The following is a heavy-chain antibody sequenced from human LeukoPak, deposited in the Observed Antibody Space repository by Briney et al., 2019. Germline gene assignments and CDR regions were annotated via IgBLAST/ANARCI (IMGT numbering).Heavy chain of an antibody. J-gene: IGHJ6*03. CDR3: ARVYYGSGSLHYYYYYMDV. CDR1: GFTVSSNY. CDR2: TYSGGRT. Sequence: GGSLRLSCAASGFTVSSNYMSWVRQAPGKGLEWVSVTYSGGRTYYADSVKGRFTISRDNSKNTLYLQMNSLRAEDTAVYYCARVYYGSGSLHYYYYYMDVWGKGTTVTISS. D-gene: IGHD3-10*01. V-gene: IGHV3-53*01.